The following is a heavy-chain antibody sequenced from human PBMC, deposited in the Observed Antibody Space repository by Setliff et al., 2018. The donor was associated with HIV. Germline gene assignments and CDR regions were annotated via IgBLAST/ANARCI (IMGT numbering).Heavy chain of an antibody. CDR3: ARQFLDWSNDYYSRYYMDV. V-gene: IGHV1-18*01. Sequence: GASVKVSCKASGYTFTSYGISWVRQAPGQGLEWMGWISAYNGNTHYAQRLQGRVTMTTDTSTRTAYMELRGLRSDDTAVYYCARQFLDWSNDYYSRYYMDVWGKGTTVTVSS. CDR2: ISAYNGNT. CDR1: GYTFTSYG. J-gene: IGHJ6*03. D-gene: IGHD3-3*01.